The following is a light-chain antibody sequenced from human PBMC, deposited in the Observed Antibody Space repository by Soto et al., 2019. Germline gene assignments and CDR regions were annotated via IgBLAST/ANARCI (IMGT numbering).Light chain of an antibody. CDR1: QSSSSW. V-gene: IGKV1-5*03. CDR3: QQYNSYWQ. Sequence: IQRTQAPSTLSGSGGDRVTSTCRARQSSSSWLPWYKQKTGKAPKLLIYKASSLESGVPSRFSGSGSGKEFTLPIRSLQPDDLATYYCQQYNSYWQFGQGTKVDIK. J-gene: IGKJ1*01. CDR2: KAS.